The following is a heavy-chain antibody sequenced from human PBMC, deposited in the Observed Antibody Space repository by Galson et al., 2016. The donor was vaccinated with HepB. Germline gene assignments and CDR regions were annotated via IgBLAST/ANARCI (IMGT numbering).Heavy chain of an antibody. J-gene: IGHJ3*02. CDR1: GFTFSAYW. D-gene: IGHD6-25*01. V-gene: IGHV3-7*01. Sequence: SLRLSCAASGFTFSAYWLSWVRQSPGKGLEWVASINQDGSARYYVDSAKGRFIISRDNARTSLSLQMNSLRVDDTSRYYCVCGYTSGIWGPGTMVIVSA. CDR3: VCGYTSGI. CDR2: INQDGSAR.